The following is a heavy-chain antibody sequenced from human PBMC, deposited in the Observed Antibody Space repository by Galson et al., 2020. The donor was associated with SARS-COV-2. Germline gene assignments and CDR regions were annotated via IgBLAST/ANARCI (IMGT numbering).Heavy chain of an antibody. V-gene: IGHV4-31*03. CDR3: ARVHYDFWSAPSSD. J-gene: IGHJ4*02. Sequence: SETLSLTCTVSGGSISSGGYYWSWIRQHPGKGLEWIGYIYYSGSTYYNPSLKSRVTISVDTSKNQFSLKLSSVTAADTAVYYCARVHYDFWSAPSSDWGQGTLVTVSS. CDR2: IYYSGST. CDR1: GGSISSGGYY. D-gene: IGHD3-3*01.